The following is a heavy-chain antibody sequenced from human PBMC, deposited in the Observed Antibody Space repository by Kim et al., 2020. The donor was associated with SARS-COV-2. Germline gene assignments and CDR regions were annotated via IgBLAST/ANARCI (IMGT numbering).Heavy chain of an antibody. CDR1: GFTFSSYA. Sequence: GGSLRLSCAASGFTFSSYAMHWVRQAPGKGLEWVAVIWYDGSNKYYADSVKGRFTISRDNSKNTLYLQMNSLRAEDTAVYYCAKDRGPPYSGSYPDYWGQGTLVTVSS. V-gene: IGHV3-33*06. J-gene: IGHJ4*02. CDR2: IWYDGSNK. CDR3: AKDRGPPYSGSYPDY. D-gene: IGHD1-26*01.